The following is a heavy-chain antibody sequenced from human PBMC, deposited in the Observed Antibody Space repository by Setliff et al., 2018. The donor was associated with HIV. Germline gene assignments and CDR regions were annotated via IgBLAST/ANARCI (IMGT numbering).Heavy chain of an antibody. D-gene: IGHD2-15*01. J-gene: IGHJ5*02. Sequence: ASVKVSCKTSGGTFSTYVITWVRQAPGQGLEWMGGMLPILGMGDFAQKFQGRVTITADASTRTAYMELSSLTSDDTAVYYCARGYCGGGICYSPNWLDPWGQGTLVTVSS. CDR1: GGTFSTYV. CDR3: ARGYCGGGICYSPNWLDP. V-gene: IGHV1-69*10. CDR2: MLPILGMG.